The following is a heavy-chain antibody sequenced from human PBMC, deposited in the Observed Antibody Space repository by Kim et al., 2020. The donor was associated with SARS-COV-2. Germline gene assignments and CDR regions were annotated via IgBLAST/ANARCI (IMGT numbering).Heavy chain of an antibody. CDR3: ARSGIVVVPADPLDY. CDR1: GFTFSSYW. Sequence: GGSLRLSCAASGFTFSSYWMSWVRQAPGKGLEWVANIKQDGSEKYYVDSVKGRFTISRDNAKNSLYLQMNSLRAEDTAVYYCARSGIVVVPADPLDYWGQGTLVTVSS. J-gene: IGHJ4*02. CDR2: IKQDGSEK. D-gene: IGHD2-2*01. V-gene: IGHV3-7*01.